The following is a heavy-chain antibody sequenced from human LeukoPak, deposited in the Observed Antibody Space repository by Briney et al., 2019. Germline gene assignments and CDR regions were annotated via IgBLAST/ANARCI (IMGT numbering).Heavy chain of an antibody. CDR3: AKDLDPYSSSWFDY. J-gene: IGHJ4*02. D-gene: IGHD6-13*01. CDR1: GFTFSSYG. V-gene: IGHV3-30*18. Sequence: GGSLRLSCAASGFTFSSYGMHWVRQAPGKGREWVAVISYDGSNKYYADSVRGRFTISRDNSKNTLYLQMNSLRAEDTAVYYCAKDLDPYSSSWFDYWGQGTLVTVSS. CDR2: ISYDGSNK.